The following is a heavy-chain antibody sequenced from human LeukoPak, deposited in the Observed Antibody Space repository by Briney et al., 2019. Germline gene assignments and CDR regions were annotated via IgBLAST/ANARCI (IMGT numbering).Heavy chain of an antibody. J-gene: IGHJ5*02. CDR1: GFTFSSYD. CDR2: IRPSGDNT. V-gene: IGHV3-23*01. CDR3: ARVAGWHWFDP. Sequence: GGALRLPCAASGFTFSSYDMTWVRQAPGRGLEWLSSIRPSGDNTYYGDSVKGRLTISRDNSKNTVYLQMNNMRVDDTAVYYCARVAGWHWFDPWGQGTLVTVSS. D-gene: IGHD6-19*01.